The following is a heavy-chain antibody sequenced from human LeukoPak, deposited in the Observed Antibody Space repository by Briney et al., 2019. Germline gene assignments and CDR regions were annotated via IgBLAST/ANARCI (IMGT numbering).Heavy chain of an antibody. V-gene: IGHV4-34*01. CDR3: ARGPYSSSSYYYYYGMDV. CDR2: INHSGST. D-gene: IGHD6-6*01. J-gene: IGHJ6*02. CDR1: GGSFSGYY. Sequence: SETLSLTCAVYGGSFSGYYWSWIRQPPGKGLEWIGGINHSGSTNYNPSLKSRVTISVDTSKNQFSLKLSSVTAADTAVYYCARGPYSSSSYYYYYGMDVWGQGTTVTVSS.